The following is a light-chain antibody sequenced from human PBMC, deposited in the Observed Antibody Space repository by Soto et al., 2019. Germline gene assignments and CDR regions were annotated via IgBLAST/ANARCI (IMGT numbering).Light chain of an antibody. CDR2: DVN. V-gene: IGLV2-14*01. CDR1: SSDVGGYNY. CDR3: SSYTSSSTYV. J-gene: IGLJ1*01. Sequence: QSALTQPASVSGSPGQSIAISCTGTSSDVGGYNYVSWYQQHPGKAPKLMVYDVNDRPSGVFYRFSGSKSGNTASLTISGLQAEDEADYYCSSYTSSSTYVFGTGTKVTVL.